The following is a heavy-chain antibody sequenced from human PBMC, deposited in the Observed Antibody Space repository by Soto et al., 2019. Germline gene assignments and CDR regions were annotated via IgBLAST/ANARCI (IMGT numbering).Heavy chain of an antibody. CDR1: GGSISSGGYY. CDR3: ARGGYSGYVFIAFDI. V-gene: IGHV4-31*02. D-gene: IGHD5-12*01. Sequence: PSETLSLTCTVSGGSISSGGYYWSWIRQHPGKGLEWIGYMYYSGSTYYNPSLKSRVTISRDTPKNQFSLKLSSVTAADTAVYYCARGGYSGYVFIAFDIWGQGTMVTVSS. CDR2: MYYSGST. J-gene: IGHJ3*02.